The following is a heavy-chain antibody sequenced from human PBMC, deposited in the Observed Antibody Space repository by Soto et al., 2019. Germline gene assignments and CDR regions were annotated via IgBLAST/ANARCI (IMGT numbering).Heavy chain of an antibody. Sequence: QVQLQQWGARLLKSSETLSLTCAVYGGSFRGYYWNWIRQPPGKGLEWIGEINHSGSTNYSPSLKSRVTISVDTSKHQFSLKLSSVTAADTAVYYCAKLAVAGRDPLDYWGQGTLVTVSS. CDR3: AKLAVAGRDPLDY. CDR1: GGSFRGYY. D-gene: IGHD6-19*01. J-gene: IGHJ4*02. V-gene: IGHV4-34*01. CDR2: INHSGST.